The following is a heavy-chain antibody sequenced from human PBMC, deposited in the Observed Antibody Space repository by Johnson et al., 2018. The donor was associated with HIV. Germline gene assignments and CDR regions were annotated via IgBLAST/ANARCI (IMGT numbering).Heavy chain of an antibody. Sequence: VQLVESGGGLVKPGGSLRLSCAASGLTFTNAWMSWVRQAPGKGLEWVSVIYSGGSTYYADSVQGRFTISRANPKNTLYLQMNSLRAEDTAVYYCARDVPYYYDSSGYLVPDAFDIWGQGTMVTVSS. CDR2: IYSGGST. J-gene: IGHJ3*02. V-gene: IGHV3-66*01. D-gene: IGHD3-22*01. CDR1: GLTFTNAW. CDR3: ARDVPYYYDSSGYLVPDAFDI.